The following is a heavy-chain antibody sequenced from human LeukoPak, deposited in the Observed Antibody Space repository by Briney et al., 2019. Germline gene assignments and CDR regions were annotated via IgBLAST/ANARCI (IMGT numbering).Heavy chain of an antibody. Sequence: GGSLRLSCAASGFTVSSNYMSWVRQAPGKGLEWVSVIYSGGSTYYADSVKGRFTISRDNSKNTLYLQMNSLRAEDTAVYYCARVQGSYYAPYFDYWGQGTLVTVSP. D-gene: IGHD1-26*01. CDR3: ARVQGSYYAPYFDY. J-gene: IGHJ4*02. CDR2: IYSGGST. CDR1: GFTVSSNY. V-gene: IGHV3-53*01.